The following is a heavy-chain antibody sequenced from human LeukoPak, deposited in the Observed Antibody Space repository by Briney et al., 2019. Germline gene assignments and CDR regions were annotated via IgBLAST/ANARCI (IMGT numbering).Heavy chain of an antibody. Sequence: GESLEISCEGSGYSFISYWIGWVRPVPGKGLEWMGIIYPGDSDTRYSPSFQGQVTISADKSTSTAYLQWSGLKASDSAMYYCARHGRGSCSGGSCYHQDYWGQGTLVTVSS. CDR3: ARHGRGSCSGGSCYHQDY. CDR2: IYPGDSDT. CDR1: GYSFISYW. D-gene: IGHD2-15*01. V-gene: IGHV5-51*01. J-gene: IGHJ4*02.